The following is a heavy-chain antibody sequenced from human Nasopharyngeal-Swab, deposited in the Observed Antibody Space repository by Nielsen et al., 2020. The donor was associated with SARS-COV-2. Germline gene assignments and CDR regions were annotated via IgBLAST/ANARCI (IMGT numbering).Heavy chain of an antibody. CDR2: ISSSGRTL. CDR1: GFTFSNYE. J-gene: IGHJ4*02. D-gene: IGHD6-19*01. Sequence: GSLKISCVVSGFTFSNYEMNWVRQAPGKGLEWVSYISSSGRTLHYADSVKGRFTISRDNAKNSLYLQMNGLRAEDTAVYYCAREVAGMDHWGQGTLVTVSS. CDR3: AREVAGMDH. V-gene: IGHV3-48*03.